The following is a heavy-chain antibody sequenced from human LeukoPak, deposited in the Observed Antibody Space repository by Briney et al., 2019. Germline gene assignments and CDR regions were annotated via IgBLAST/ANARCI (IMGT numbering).Heavy chain of an antibody. D-gene: IGHD6-13*01. CDR3: ARRHSGSWYPFDY. CDR2: IYYSGST. CDR1: GGSISSGDYY. V-gene: IGHV4-30-4*01. Sequence: SETLSLTCTVSGGSISSGDYYWSWIRQPPGKGLEWIGYIYYSGSTNYNPSLKSRVTISVDTSKNQFSLKLSSVTAADTAVYYCARRHSGSWYPFDYWGQGTLVTVSS. J-gene: IGHJ4*02.